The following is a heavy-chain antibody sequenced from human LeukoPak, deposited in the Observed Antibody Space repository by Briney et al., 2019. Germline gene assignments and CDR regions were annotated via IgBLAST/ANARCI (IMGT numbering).Heavy chain of an antibody. CDR3: ARDHSLVVVGFRYYYGMDV. J-gene: IGHJ6*02. D-gene: IGHD2-15*01. CDR1: GFTISSYS. Sequence: GGSLRLSCAASGFTISSYSMNWVRQAPGKGLEWGSYISGSSSTIYYADSVKGRFTIARDNAKNSLYLQMNSLRAEDTAVYYCARDHSLVVVGFRYYYGMDVWGQGTTVTVSS. V-gene: IGHV3-48*04. CDR2: ISGSSSTI.